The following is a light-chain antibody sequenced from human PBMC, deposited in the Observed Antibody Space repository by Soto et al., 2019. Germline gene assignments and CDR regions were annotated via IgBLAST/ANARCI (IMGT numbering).Light chain of an antibody. Sequence: EIVMTQSPATLSVSPGERATLSCRASQSVSSNLAWYQQKPGQAPRLLIYGASTRATGIPARFSGSGSGTDFTLTISSLQPEDFATYYCQQANSFPITFGQGTRL. J-gene: IGKJ5*01. CDR2: GAS. CDR3: QQANSFPIT. CDR1: QSVSSN. V-gene: IGKV3-15*01.